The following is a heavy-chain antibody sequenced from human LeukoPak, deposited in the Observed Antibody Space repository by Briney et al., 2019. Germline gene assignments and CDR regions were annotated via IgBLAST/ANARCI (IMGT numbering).Heavy chain of an antibody. V-gene: IGHV3-9*01. J-gene: IGHJ4*02. CDR2: ISWNSGSI. CDR3: AKDIEYSSPEGPFDY. CDR1: GFTFDDYA. Sequence: PGRSLRLSCAASGFTFDDYAMHWVRQAPGKGLEWVSCISWNSGSIGYADSVKGRFTISRDNAKNSLYLQMNSLRAEDTALYYCAKDIEYSSPEGPFDYWGQGTLVTVSS. D-gene: IGHD6-6*01.